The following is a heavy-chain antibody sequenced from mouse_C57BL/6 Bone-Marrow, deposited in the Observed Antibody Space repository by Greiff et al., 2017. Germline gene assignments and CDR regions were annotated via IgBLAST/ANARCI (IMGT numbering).Heavy chain of an antibody. CDR3: ATNYYGNWYFDV. CDR2: IWRGGST. CDR1: GFSLTSYG. J-gene: IGHJ1*03. V-gene: IGHV2-5*01. D-gene: IGHD1-1*01. Sequence: VKLMESGPGLVQPSQSLSITCTVSGFSLTSYGVHWVRQSPGKGLEWLGVIWRGGSTDYNAAFMSRLSITKDNSKSQVFFKMNSLQADDTAIYYCATNYYGNWYFDVWGTGTTVTVSS.